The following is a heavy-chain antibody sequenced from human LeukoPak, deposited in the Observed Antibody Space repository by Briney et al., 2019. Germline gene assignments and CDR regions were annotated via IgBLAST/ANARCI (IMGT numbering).Heavy chain of an antibody. J-gene: IGHJ4*02. V-gene: IGHV1-2*02. CDR1: GYTFTGYY. D-gene: IGHD6-19*01. Sequence: ASVKVSCKASGYTFTGYYLHWVRQAPGQGLEWMGWINPNSGVTNYAQNFQGRVTMTRDTSISTGYMELSRLRSDDTALYYCARAVAGIDHWGQGTLVTVSS. CDR2: INPNSGVT. CDR3: ARAVAGIDH.